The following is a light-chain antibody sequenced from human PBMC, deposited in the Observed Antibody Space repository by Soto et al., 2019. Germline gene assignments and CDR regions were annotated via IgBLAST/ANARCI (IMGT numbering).Light chain of an antibody. CDR3: CSYAGSSTVV. CDR2: EVT. V-gene: IGLV2-14*01. J-gene: IGLJ2*01. Sequence: QSALTQPASVSGSPGQSITISCTGTSSDAGGYYYVSWYQHHPGKAPKLIIYEVTNRPSGVSYRFSGSKSGNTASLTISGLQAEDEADYYCCSYAGSSTVVFGGGTKVTVL. CDR1: SSDAGGYYY.